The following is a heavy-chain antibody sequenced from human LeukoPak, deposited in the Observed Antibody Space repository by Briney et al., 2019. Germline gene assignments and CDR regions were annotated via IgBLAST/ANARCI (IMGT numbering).Heavy chain of an antibody. D-gene: IGHD3-10*01. CDR3: ARGRYYYGSGSYLQDAFDI. CDR2: VNHSGST. Sequence: PSDTLSLTCAVYGGSFSGYYWSWIRQPPGKGLEWIGEVNHSGSTNYNPSLKSRVTISVDTSKNQFSLKLSSVTAADTAVYYCARGRYYYGSGSYLQDAFDIWGQGTMVTVSS. J-gene: IGHJ3*02. CDR1: GGSFSGYY. V-gene: IGHV4-34*01.